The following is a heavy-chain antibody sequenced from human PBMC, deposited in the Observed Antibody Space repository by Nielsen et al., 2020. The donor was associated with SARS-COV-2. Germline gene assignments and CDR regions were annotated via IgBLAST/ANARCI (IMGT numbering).Heavy chain of an antibody. Sequence: ASVKVSCKASGYTFTGYYMHWVRQAPGQGLEWMGRINPNSGGTNYAQKFQGRVTMTRDTSISTAYMELSSLRSDDTAVYYCARNEYSYGSGIHYWGQGTQLTVSS. CDR1: GYTFTGYY. CDR3: ARNEYSYGSGIHY. V-gene: IGHV1-2*06. D-gene: IGHD3-10*01. CDR2: INPNSGGT. J-gene: IGHJ4*02.